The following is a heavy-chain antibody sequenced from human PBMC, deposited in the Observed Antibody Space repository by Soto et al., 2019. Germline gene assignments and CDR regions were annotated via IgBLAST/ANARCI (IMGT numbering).Heavy chain of an antibody. CDR2: IHYSGST. J-gene: IGHJ4*02. CDR1: GGSVSSGNYY. Sequence: QVQLQESGPRLLKPSETLSRTCTVSGGSVSSGNYYWRWIRQPPGKGLEWIGNIHYSGSTNYNSSLKSRVTISVDTSKNQFSLKLSSVTAADTAVYYCARDSGSYGDYWGQGPLVTVSS. V-gene: IGHV4-61*01. CDR3: ARDSGSYGDY. D-gene: IGHD1-26*01.